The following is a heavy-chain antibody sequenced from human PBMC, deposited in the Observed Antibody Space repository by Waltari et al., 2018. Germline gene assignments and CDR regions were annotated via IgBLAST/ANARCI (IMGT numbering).Heavy chain of an antibody. CDR1: GNSISIGYD. V-gene: IGHV4-38-2*02. D-gene: IGHD1-7*01. J-gene: IGHJ6*02. CDR3: ARGQLELGYGMDV. Sequence: QVQLQESGPGLVTPSETLSLTCTFPGNSISIGYDRGWTRQPPGKGLEWIGSISHGGSPYYIPSLTSRVTISVDTAKNQFSLKLSSVTGADPAVYCCARGQLELGYGMDVWGQGTTVTVSS. CDR2: ISHGGSP.